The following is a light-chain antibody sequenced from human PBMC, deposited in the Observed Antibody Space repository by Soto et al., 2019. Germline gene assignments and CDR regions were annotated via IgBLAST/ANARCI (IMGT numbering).Light chain of an antibody. J-gene: IGLJ2*01. CDR1: NSDVGGYDS. Sequence: QSVLTQPRSVSGSPGQSATISCTGTNSDVGGYDSVSWYQQHPDKAPRLLIYDVTERPSGVPDRFSGSKSGNTASLTISGLQTEDEADYYCCSHAGSYTFSFGGGTKLTVL. V-gene: IGLV2-11*01. CDR2: DVT. CDR3: CSHAGSYTFS.